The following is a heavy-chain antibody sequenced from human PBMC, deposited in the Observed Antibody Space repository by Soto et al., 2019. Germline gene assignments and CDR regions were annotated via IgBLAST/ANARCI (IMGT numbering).Heavy chain of an antibody. CDR2: IYWDDDK. CDR3: ADIREPTMAAKVYYYLSSTMDV. D-gene: IGHD3-10*01. J-gene: IGHJ6*02. CDR1: GFSLSTSGVG. Sequence: QITLKESGPTLVKPTQTLTLTCTFSGFSLSTSGVGVGWIRQPPGKALEWLALIYWDDDKRYSPSLNTRLTITKDSSKNQVGLTMTNMDPLDTATFYCADIREPTMAAKVYYYLSSTMDVWGQGTTVTVSS. V-gene: IGHV2-5*02.